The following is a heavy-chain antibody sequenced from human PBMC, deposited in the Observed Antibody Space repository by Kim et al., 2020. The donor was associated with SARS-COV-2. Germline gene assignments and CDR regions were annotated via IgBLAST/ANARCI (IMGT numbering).Heavy chain of an antibody. V-gene: IGHV3-53*04. CDR1: GFTVSSNY. J-gene: IGHJ6*02. CDR3: ARASWRARIINYYGMDV. CDR2: IYSGGST. Sequence: GGSLRLSCAASGFTVSSNYMSWVRQAPGKGLEWVSVIYSGGSTYYADSVKGRFTISRHNSKNTLYLQMNSLRAEDTAVYYCARASWRARIINYYGMDVWGQGTTVTVSS.